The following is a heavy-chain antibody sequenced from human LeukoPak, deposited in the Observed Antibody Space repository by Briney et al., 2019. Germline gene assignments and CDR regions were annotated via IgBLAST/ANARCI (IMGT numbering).Heavy chain of an antibody. V-gene: IGHV3-23*01. CDR1: GFTFSSYG. CDR3: AKEGPGYYDSSGYYTYYFDY. J-gene: IGHJ4*02. CDR2: ISGSGGST. D-gene: IGHD3-22*01. Sequence: GGSLRLSCAASGFTFSSYGMSWVRQAPGKGLEWVSAISGSGGSTYYADSVKGRFTISRDNSKNTLYLQMNSLRAEDTAVYYCAKEGPGYYDSSGYYTYYFDYWGQGTLVTVST.